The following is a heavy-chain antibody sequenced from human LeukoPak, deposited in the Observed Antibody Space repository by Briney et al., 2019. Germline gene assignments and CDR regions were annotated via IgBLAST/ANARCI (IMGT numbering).Heavy chain of an antibody. V-gene: IGHV7-4-1*02. D-gene: IGHD1-1*01. CDR3: ATRESSGSWVSYYYYMDV. Sequence: RASVKVSCKASGYTFTSYAMNWVRQAPGQGLEWMGWINTNTGNPTYAQGFTGRFVFSLDTSVSTAYLQISSLKAEDTAVYYCATRESSGSWVSYYYYMDVWGKGTTVTVSS. CDR1: GYTFTSYA. CDR2: INTNTGNP. J-gene: IGHJ6*03.